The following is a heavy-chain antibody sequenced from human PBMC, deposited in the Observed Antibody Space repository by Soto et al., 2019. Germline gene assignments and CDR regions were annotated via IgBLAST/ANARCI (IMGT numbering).Heavy chain of an antibody. Sequence: SETLSLTCTVSGGSVSSGSYYWSWIRQPPGKGLEWIGYFYYSGSTKYNSSLRGRVIISADMSKNQFSLKLSSVTAADTAVYYCASVITIFGVVTTIDYWGQGTLVTVS. CDR1: GGSVSSGSYY. CDR2: FYYSGST. D-gene: IGHD3-3*01. V-gene: IGHV4-61*01. J-gene: IGHJ4*02. CDR3: ASVITIFGVVTTIDY.